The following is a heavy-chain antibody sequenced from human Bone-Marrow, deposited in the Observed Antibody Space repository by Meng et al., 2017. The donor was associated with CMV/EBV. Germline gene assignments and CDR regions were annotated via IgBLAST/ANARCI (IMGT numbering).Heavy chain of an antibody. CDR1: GFMFSGYS. J-gene: IGHJ4*02. D-gene: IGHD6-19*01. CDR2: ISSSSRYI. V-gene: IGHV3-21*01. CDR3: ATRMGTGYTSD. Sequence: GESLKISCAASGFMFSGYSMNWVRRAPGKGLEWVSMISSSSRYIYYADSVKGRFTISRDNAENSLYLQMNNLRVDDTAVYYCATRMGTGYTSDWGEGTLVTVSS.